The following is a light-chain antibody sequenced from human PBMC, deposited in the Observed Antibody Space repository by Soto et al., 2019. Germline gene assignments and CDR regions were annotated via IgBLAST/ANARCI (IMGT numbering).Light chain of an antibody. J-gene: IGLJ1*01. V-gene: IGLV1-44*01. CDR2: NNN. Sequence: QSVLTQPPSVSAAPGQKVTISCSGSSSNIGNNYVSWYQQLPGTAPKLLIFNNNQRPSGVPDRFSGSKSGTSASLAISGLQSEDEADYYCAAWSDSLNGYVFGAGTKLTVL. CDR3: AAWSDSLNGYV. CDR1: SSNIGNNY.